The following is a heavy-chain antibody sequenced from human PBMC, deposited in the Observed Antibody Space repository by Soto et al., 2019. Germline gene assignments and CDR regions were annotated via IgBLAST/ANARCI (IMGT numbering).Heavy chain of an antibody. Sequence: ASVKVSCKASGYTFTSYDINWVRQATGQGLEWMGWMNPNSGNTGYAQKFQGRVTMTRNTSISTAYMELSSLRSEDTAVYYCARVTYYDFWSGYYTTYYYMDVWGKGTTVTVSS. CDR3: ARVTYYDFWSGYYTTYYYMDV. CDR2: MNPNSGNT. V-gene: IGHV1-8*01. CDR1: GYTFTSYD. D-gene: IGHD3-3*01. J-gene: IGHJ6*03.